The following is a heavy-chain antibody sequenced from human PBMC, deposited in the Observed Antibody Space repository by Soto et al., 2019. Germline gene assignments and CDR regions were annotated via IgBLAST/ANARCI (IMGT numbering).Heavy chain of an antibody. CDR1: GGSISSYY. J-gene: IGHJ6*02. CDR3: ARVPYYYDSSAYYYYYYGMDV. Sequence: SETLSLTCTVSGGSISSYYWSWIRQPPGKGLEWIGYIYYSGSTNYNPSLESRVTISVDTSKNQFSLKLSSVTAADTAVYYCARVPYYYDSSAYYYYYYGMDVWGQGTTVTVSS. CDR2: IYYSGST. V-gene: IGHV4-59*01. D-gene: IGHD3-22*01.